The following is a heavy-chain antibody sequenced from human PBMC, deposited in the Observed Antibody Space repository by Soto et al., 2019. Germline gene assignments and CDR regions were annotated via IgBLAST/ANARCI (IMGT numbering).Heavy chain of an antibody. CDR3: AKRAGSFQYYGMDV. CDR2: ISGSGGRK. J-gene: IGHJ6*02. CDR1: GFTFSSYA. V-gene: IGHV3-23*01. Sequence: GGSLRPSCAASGFTFSSYAMSWVRQAPGRGLEWVSAISGSGGRKYYADSEKGRFTISRDNSKNTLYLQMNSLRAEDTAVYYCAKRAGSFQYYGMDVWGQGTTVTVSS. D-gene: IGHD1-26*01.